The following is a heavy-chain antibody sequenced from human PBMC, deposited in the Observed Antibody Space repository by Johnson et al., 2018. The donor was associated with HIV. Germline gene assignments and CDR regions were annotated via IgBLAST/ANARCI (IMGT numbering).Heavy chain of an antibody. CDR2: ISYDGSNK. CDR3: ARDRRARLPLYAFDI. V-gene: IGHV3-30*04. J-gene: IGHJ3*02. CDR1: GFTFSSYA. Sequence: QMLLVESGGGVVQPGRSLRLSCAASGFTFSSYAMHGVRQAPGKGLEWVAVISYDGSNKYYADSVKGRFTISRDNSKNTLYLQMNSLRAEDTAVYYCARDRRARLPLYAFDIWGQGTMVTVSS. D-gene: IGHD6-6*01.